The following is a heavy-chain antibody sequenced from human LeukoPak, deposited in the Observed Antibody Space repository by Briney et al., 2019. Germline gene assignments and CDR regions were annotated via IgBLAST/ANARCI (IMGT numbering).Heavy chain of an antibody. Sequence: ASVKVSCKASGYTFTSYYMHWVRQAPGQGLEWMGVINPSGGSTRYGKKFQGRVTMTRDTSTSTVYMELSSLESDDTAVYYCASDPDSGWDVRVKFDYWGQGTLVTVSS. J-gene: IGHJ4*02. V-gene: IGHV1-46*01. CDR3: ASDPDSGWDVRVKFDY. CDR2: INPSGGST. D-gene: IGHD6-19*01. CDR1: GYTFTSYY.